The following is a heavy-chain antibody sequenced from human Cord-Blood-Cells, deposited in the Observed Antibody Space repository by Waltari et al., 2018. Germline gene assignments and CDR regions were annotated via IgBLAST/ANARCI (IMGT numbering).Heavy chain of an antibody. Sequence: QVQLQQWGAGLLKPSETLSLTCAVYGGSFSGYYWSWIHQPPGKGLEWIGEINHSGSTNYNPSLKSRVTISVDTSKNQFSLKLSSVTAADTAVYYCASTSSSWYDYWGQGTLVTVSS. D-gene: IGHD6-13*01. V-gene: IGHV4-34*01. J-gene: IGHJ4*02. CDR1: GGSFSGYY. CDR3: ASTSSSWYDY. CDR2: INHSGST.